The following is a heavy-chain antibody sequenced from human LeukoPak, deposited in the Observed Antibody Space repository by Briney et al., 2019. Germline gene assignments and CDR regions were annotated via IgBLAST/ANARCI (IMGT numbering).Heavy chain of an antibody. CDR2: FDPEDGET. CDR1: GYTLTELS. CDR3: ATDSPDYYGSGSYPY. J-gene: IGHJ4*02. V-gene: IGHV1-24*01. Sequence: ASVKVSCKVSGYTLTELSMHWVRQAPGKGLEWMGGFDPEDGETIYAQKFQGRVTMTEDTSTDTAYMELSSLRSEDTAVYYCATDSPDYYGSGSYPYWGQGTLVTVSS. D-gene: IGHD3-10*01.